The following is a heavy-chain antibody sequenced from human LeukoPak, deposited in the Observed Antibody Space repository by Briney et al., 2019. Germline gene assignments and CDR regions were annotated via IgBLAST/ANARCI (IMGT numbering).Heavy chain of an antibody. CDR1: GGTFSSYA. V-gene: IGHV1-69*13. CDR3: ARDRSPPDWFDP. D-gene: IGHD3-10*01. J-gene: IGHJ5*02. CDR2: IIPIFGTA. Sequence: SVKVSCKASGGTFSSYAISWVRQAPGQGLEWMGGIIPIFGTANYAQKFQGRVTITADESTSTAYMELSSLRSEDTAVYYCARDRSPPDWFDPWGQGTLVTVSS.